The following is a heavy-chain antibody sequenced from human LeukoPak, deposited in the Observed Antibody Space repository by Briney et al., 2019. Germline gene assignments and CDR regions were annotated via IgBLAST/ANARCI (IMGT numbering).Heavy chain of an antibody. J-gene: IGHJ5*02. CDR1: GFTFSNAW. Sequence: GGSLRLSCATSGFTFSNAWMNWVRQAPGKGLEWVGRIRSNSDGGTIDYAAPVKGRFTLSRDDSKTTLYLQMNSLQTEDTAVYYCATDFYDSTWGQGTLVTVSP. V-gene: IGHV3-15*07. CDR2: IRSNSDGGTI. D-gene: IGHD3-22*01. CDR3: ATDFYDST.